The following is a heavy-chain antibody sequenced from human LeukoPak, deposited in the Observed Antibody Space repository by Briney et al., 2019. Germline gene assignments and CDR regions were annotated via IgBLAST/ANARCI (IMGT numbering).Heavy chain of an antibody. D-gene: IGHD3-9*01. CDR1: GFTFSSYG. V-gene: IGHV3-30*18. J-gene: IGHJ4*02. CDR3: GKDRDILTGFDY. CDR2: ISYDGSNK. Sequence: GRSLRLSCAASGFTFSSYGMHWVSQAPGKGLEWVAVISYDGSNKYYEDSVKGRFTISRDNSKNTLYLQMNSLRAEDTVVYYCGKDRDILTGFDYWGQGTLVTVSS.